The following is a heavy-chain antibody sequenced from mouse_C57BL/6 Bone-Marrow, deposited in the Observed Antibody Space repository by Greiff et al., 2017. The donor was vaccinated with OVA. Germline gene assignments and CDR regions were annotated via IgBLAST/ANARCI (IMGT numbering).Heavy chain of an antibody. CDR3: AKRGVYGSVDV. Sequence: VQLVESGPGLVQPSQSLSLTCTASGFSLTSYGVHWVRQSPGQGLEWLGVIWRGGSTAYNAAFMSSLSITKDNSSCHVFFILNSRLADDTAIYYCAKRGVYGSVDVWGTGTTVTVSS. CDR1: GFSLTSYG. V-gene: IGHV2-5*01. J-gene: IGHJ1*03. CDR2: IWRGGST. D-gene: IGHD1-1*01.